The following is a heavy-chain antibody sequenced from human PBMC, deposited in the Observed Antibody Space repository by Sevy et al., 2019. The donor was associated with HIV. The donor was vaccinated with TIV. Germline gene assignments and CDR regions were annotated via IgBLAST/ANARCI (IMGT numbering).Heavy chain of an antibody. V-gene: IGHV3-9*01. Sequence: GGSLRLSCAASGFTFDDYAMHWVRQAPGKGLEWVSGISWNSGNIGYADSVKGRFTISRDNAKNSLYLQMNNLRPEDTAVYYCAKGPQTTVTFLFDYWGQGTLVTVSS. D-gene: IGHD4-17*01. CDR1: GFTFDDYA. J-gene: IGHJ4*02. CDR2: ISWNSGNI. CDR3: AKGPQTTVTFLFDY.